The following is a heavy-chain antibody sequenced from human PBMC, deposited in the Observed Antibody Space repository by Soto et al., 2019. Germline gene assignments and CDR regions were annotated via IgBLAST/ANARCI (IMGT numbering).Heavy chain of an antibody. CDR3: TRETFGDRDV. V-gene: IGHV3-74*01. J-gene: IGHJ6*02. CDR1: GFTFSGDC. Sequence: EVQLVESGGGLVQPGGSLRLSCAASGFTFSGDCMHWVRQAPGKGLVWVARLGPHENGLNYADSVKGRFTISRDNAKNTLYLQMNNLRFEDTAVYFCTRETFGDRDVWGQGTPVTVSS. D-gene: IGHD4-17*01. CDR2: LGPHENGL.